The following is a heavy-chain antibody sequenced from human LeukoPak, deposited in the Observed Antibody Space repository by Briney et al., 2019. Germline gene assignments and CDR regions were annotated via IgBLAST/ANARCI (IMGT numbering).Heavy chain of an antibody. J-gene: IGHJ6*03. CDR2: IYYSGST. CDR1: GGSISSSSYY. Sequence: PSETLSLTCTVSGGSISSSSYYWGWIRQPPGKGLEWIGSIYYSGSTYYNPSLKSRVTISVDTSKNQFSLKLSSVTAADTAVYYCRATTRVGYYYYYYMDVWGKGTTVTVSS. V-gene: IGHV4-39*01. D-gene: IGHD1-7*01. CDR3: RATTRVGYYYYYYMDV.